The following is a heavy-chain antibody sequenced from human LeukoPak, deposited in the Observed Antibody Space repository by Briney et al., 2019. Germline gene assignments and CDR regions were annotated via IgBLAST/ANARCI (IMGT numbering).Heavy chain of an antibody. J-gene: IGHJ4*02. CDR1: GGSISSGGYY. CDR2: IYYSGST. D-gene: IGHD3-22*01. V-gene: IGHV4-31*03. CDR3: AREKLYYYDSSGYLGYFDY. Sequence: SQTLSLTCTVSGGSISSGGYYWSWIRQHPGKGLEWIGYIYYSGSTYYNPSLKSRVTISVDTSKNQFSLKLSSVTAADTAVYYCAREKLYYYDSSGYLGYFDYWGQGTLVTVSS.